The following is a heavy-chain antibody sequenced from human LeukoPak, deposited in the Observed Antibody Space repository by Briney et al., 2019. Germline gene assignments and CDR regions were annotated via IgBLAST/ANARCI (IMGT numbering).Heavy chain of an antibody. CDR2: IKQDGGEK. Sequence: GGSLRLSCTASGFTFSSYWMSWVRQAPGKGLEWVASIKQDGGEKCYVDSVKGRFTISRDNAKNSLYLQMNSLRAEDTAVYYCARLGARQVLDYWGQGTLVTVSS. CDR1: GFTFSSYW. J-gene: IGHJ4*02. V-gene: IGHV3-7*01. CDR3: ARLGARQVLDY. D-gene: IGHD4-17*01.